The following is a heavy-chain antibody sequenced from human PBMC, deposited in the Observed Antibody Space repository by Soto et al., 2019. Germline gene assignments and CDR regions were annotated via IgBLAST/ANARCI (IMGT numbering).Heavy chain of an antibody. CDR1: GGSISSGGYY. D-gene: IGHD2-15*01. J-gene: IGHJ5*02. CDR3: ARDGVLSGGSWGGWFDP. V-gene: IGHV4-31*03. CDR2: IYYSGST. Sequence: SETLSLTCTVSGGSISSGGYYWSWIRQHPGKGLEWIGYIYYSGSTYYNPSLKSRVTISVDTSKNQFSLKLSSGTAADTAVYYCARDGVLSGGSWGGWFDPWGQGTLVTVSS.